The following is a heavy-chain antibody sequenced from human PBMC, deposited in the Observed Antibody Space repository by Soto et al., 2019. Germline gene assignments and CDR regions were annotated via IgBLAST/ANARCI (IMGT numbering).Heavy chain of an antibody. CDR2: IYYSGST. V-gene: IGHV4-39*01. Sequence: QLQLQESGPGLVKPSETLSLTCTVSGGSISSSSYYWGWIRQPPGKGLEWIGSIYYSGSTYYNPSLKSRVTISVDTSKNQFSLTLSSVTAADTAVYYCARNIGITGTTWFDPWGQGTLVTVSS. CDR3: ARNIGITGTTWFDP. D-gene: IGHD1-7*01. J-gene: IGHJ5*02. CDR1: GGSISSSSYY.